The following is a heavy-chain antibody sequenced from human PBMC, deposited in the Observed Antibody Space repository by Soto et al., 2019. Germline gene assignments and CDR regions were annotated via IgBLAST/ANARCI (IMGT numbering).Heavy chain of an antibody. CDR3: AIGTFGRGWES. CDR1: GFSFSNYG. J-gene: IGHJ4*02. Sequence: EAQLLESGGGLVQPGGSLRLSCAASGFSFSNYGLNWVRQAPGKGLEWVSGMSGSTGTTDYADSVKGRFTISRDNWKNTLYVQMNSLRGEDTAVYYCAIGTFGRGWESWGQGTLVAVSS. D-gene: IGHD3-16*01. V-gene: IGHV3-23*01. CDR2: MSGSTGTT.